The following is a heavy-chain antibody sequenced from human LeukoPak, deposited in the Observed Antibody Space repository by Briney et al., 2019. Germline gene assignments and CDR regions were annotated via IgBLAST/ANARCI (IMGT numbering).Heavy chain of an antibody. D-gene: IGHD2-2*01. CDR2: FDPEDGET. CDR3: AVIVVVTAASRRGDYYYGMDV. J-gene: IGHJ6*02. Sequence: ASVKVSCKVSGYTLTELSMHWVRQAPGKGLEWMGGFDPEDGETIYAQKFQGRVTMTEDTSTDTAYMELSSLRSEDTAVYYCAVIVVVTAASRRGDYYYGMDVWGQGTTVTVSS. V-gene: IGHV1-24*01. CDR1: GYTLTELS.